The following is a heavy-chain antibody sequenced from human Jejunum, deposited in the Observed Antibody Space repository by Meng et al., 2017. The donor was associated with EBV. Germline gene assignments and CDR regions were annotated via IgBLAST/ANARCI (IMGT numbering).Heavy chain of an antibody. V-gene: IGHV3-23*01. Sequence: EVQLLESXXGXIXXGGXLRLSCAASGFTFSGCSMSWVRQAPGGGLEWVSTVSTSGGNTNYADSVKGRFTISRDNSKNTLYLQMNSLRAEDTAVYYCAKKLGSTFHPYDYWGQGTLVTVSS. CDR1: GFTFSGCS. CDR3: AKKLGSTFHPYDY. J-gene: IGHJ4*02. CDR2: VSTSGGNT. D-gene: IGHD2/OR15-2a*01.